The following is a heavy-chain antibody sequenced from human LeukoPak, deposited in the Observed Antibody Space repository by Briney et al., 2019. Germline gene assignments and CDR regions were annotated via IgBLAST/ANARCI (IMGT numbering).Heavy chain of an antibody. D-gene: IGHD6-13*01. CDR2: ISASGGYT. J-gene: IGHJ4*02. V-gene: IGHV3-23*01. Sequence: GGSLRLSCAASGFTFSTYAMSWVRQAPGKGLEWVSAISASGGYTYYADSLKGRFTISRDKSKNTLYLEMNSLRAEDTAVYYCARVIAAAGTSNWGQGTLVTVSS. CDR1: GFTFSTYA. CDR3: ARVIAAAGTSN.